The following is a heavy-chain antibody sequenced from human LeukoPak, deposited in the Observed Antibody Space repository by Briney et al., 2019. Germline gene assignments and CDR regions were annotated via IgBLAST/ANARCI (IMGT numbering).Heavy chain of an antibody. D-gene: IGHD2-15*01. Sequence: PGGSLRLSCAASGFTFSSYSMNWVRQAPGKGLEWVAVISYDGSNKYYGDSVKGRFTISRDNSKNTLYLQMNSLRAEDAAVYYCARDPPYCSGGSCYSQGSDPWGQGTLVTVSS. CDR3: ARDPPYCSGGSCYSQGSDP. CDR1: GFTFSSYS. J-gene: IGHJ5*02. V-gene: IGHV3-30-3*01. CDR2: ISYDGSNK.